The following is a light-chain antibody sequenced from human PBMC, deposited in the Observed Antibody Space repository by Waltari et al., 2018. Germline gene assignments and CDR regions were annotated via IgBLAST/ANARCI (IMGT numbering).Light chain of an antibody. CDR1: SSDVGGYNY. V-gene: IGLV2-14*01. CDR2: DVN. Sequence: QSALTQPRSVSGSPGQSVTISCTGTSSDVGGYNYVSWYQQHPGKAPKLMIYDVNNRPSGVSNRFSGSKSGNTASLTISGLQAEDEADYYCSSYTSSSTVVFGGGTKLTFL. CDR3: SSYTSSSTVV. J-gene: IGLJ2*01.